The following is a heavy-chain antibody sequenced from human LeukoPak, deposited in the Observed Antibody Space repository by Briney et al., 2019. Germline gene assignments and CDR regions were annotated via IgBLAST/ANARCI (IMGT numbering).Heavy chain of an antibody. D-gene: IGHD3-22*01. CDR2: IYTSGST. J-gene: IGHJ1*01. CDR3: ARGGYDSSGYYLGLNFQH. CDR1: GGSISSGGYY. Sequence: KPSQTLSLTCTVSGGSISSGGYYWSWIRQPPGKGLEWIGRIYTSGSTNYNPSLKSRVTISVDTSKNQFSLKLSSVTAADTAVYYCARGGYDSSGYYLGLNFQHWGQGTLVTVSS. V-gene: IGHV4-61*02.